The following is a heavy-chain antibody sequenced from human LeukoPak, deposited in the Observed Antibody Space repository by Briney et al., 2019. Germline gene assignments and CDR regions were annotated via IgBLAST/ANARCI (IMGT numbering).Heavy chain of an antibody. CDR1: GYTFIDYY. D-gene: IGHD3-22*01. J-gene: IGHJ4*02. V-gene: IGHV1-2*02. Sequence: GASVKVSCKASGYTFIDYYIHWVRQAPGQRLEWMGWINPNSNSTNYAQKFQGRVTLTWDTSISTVYMELSTMRSDDTAAYYCARDTAPYYLDGSGYYLDYWGQGTLVTVSS. CDR3: ARDTAPYYLDGSGYYLDY. CDR2: INPNSNST.